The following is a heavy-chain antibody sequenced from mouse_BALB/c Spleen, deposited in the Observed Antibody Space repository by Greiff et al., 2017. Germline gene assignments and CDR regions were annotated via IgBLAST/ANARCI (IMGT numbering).Heavy chain of an antibody. D-gene: IGHD1-2*01. CDR2: ISSGGST. V-gene: IGHV5-6-5*01. CDR1: GFTFSSYA. CDR3: ARDTTATYYYAMDY. Sequence: EVQGVESGGGLVKPGGSLKLSCAASGFTFSSYAMSWVRQTPEKRLEWVASISSGGSTYYPDSVKGRFTISRDNARNILYLQMSSLRSEDTAMYYCARDTTATYYYAMDYWGQGTSVTVSS. J-gene: IGHJ4*01.